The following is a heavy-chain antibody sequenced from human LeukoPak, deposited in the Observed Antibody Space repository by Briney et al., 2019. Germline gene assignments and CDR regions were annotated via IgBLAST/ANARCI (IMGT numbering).Heavy chain of an antibody. V-gene: IGHV3-30*02. Sequence: QPGGSLRLSCAASGFTFSSYGMHWVRQAPGKGLEWVAFIRYDGSNKYYADSVKGRFTISRDNSKNTLYLQMNSLRAEDTAVYYCAKDGGSPLDYFDYWGQGTLVTVSS. CDR3: AKDGGSPLDYFDY. J-gene: IGHJ4*02. CDR2: IRYDGSNK. D-gene: IGHD1-26*01. CDR1: GFTFSSYG.